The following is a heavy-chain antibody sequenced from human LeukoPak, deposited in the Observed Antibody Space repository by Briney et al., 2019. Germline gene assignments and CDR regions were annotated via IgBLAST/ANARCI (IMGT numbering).Heavy chain of an antibody. D-gene: IGHD3-22*01. V-gene: IGHV1-46*01. J-gene: IGHJ4*02. Sequence: ASVKVSCKASGYTFTSYYMHWVRQAPGQGLEWMGIINPSGGSTSYAQKFQGRVTMTRDMSTSTVYMELSSLRSEDTAVYYCARAPGYGSMGSAFDYWGQGTLVTVSS. CDR2: INPSGGST. CDR1: GYTFTSYY. CDR3: ARAPGYGSMGSAFDY.